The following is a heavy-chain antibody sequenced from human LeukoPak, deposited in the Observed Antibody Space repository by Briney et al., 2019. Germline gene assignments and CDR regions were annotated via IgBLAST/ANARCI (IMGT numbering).Heavy chain of an antibody. CDR2: IRQDGGEK. CDR3: VRGYSFGPYGMHV. D-gene: IGHD2-15*01. CDR1: GFTFSNYW. J-gene: IGHJ6*02. V-gene: IGHV3-7*05. Sequence: GGSLRLSCIASGFTFSNYWMSWVRQAPGQGLEWVANIRQDGGEKYFVDSVKGRFTISRDNSKNTLYLQMSSLRAEDTAVYFCVRGYSFGPYGMHVWGQGTTVTVSS.